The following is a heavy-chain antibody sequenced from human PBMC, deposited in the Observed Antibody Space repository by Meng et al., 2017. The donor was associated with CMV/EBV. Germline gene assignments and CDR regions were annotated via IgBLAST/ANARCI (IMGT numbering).Heavy chain of an antibody. CDR1: GFTFSSYW. D-gene: IGHD3-3*01. J-gene: IGHJ4*02. CDR2: ISSSGSTI. Sequence: GGSLRLSCAASGFTFSSYWMSWVRQAPGKGLEWVSYISSSGSTIYYADSVKGRFTISRDNAKNSLYLQMNSLRAEDTAVYYCARGNYDFWSGYSDTFDYWGQGTLVTVSS. CDR3: ARGNYDFWSGYSDTFDY. V-gene: IGHV3-48*04.